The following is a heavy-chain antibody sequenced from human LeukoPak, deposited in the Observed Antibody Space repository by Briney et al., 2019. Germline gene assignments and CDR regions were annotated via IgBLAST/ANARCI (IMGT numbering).Heavy chain of an antibody. CDR1: GGSISSYY. D-gene: IGHD2-2*01. J-gene: IGHJ3*02. V-gene: IGHV4-59*01. Sequence: SETLSLTCTVSGGSISSYYWSWIRQPPGKGLEWIGYIYYSGSTNYNPSLKSRVTISVDTSKNQFSLKLSSVTAADTAVYYCARGPCSSTMCPSRGAFDIWGQGTMVTVSS. CDR2: IYYSGST. CDR3: ARGPCSSTMCPSRGAFDI.